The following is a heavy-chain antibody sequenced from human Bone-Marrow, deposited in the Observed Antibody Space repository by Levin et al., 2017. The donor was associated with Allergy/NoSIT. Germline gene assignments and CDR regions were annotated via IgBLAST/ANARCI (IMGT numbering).Heavy chain of an antibody. Sequence: PGGSLRLSCAVSGFTVSNNYMNWVRQAPGKGLEWVSLIYSRGTTNYADSVKGRVTISRDSSKNILYLQMNSLRVEDTAVYYCTRDASPIAVAGGNVWGQGTVVTVSS. CDR2: IYSRGTT. D-gene: IGHD6-19*01. J-gene: IGHJ3*01. V-gene: IGHV3-53*01. CDR3: TRDASPIAVAGGNV. CDR1: GFTVSNNY.